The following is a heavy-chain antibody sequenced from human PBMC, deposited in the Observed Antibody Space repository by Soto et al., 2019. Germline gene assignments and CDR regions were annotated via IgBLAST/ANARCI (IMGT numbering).Heavy chain of an antibody. CDR3: ADSSGYSAYPECFQH. CDR1: GFTFSSYA. CDR2: ISGSGGST. V-gene: IGHV3-23*01. Sequence: HPGGSLRLSCAASGFTFSSYAMSWVRQAPGKGLEWVSAISGSGGSTYYADSVKGRFTISRDNSKNTLYLQMNSLRAEDTAVYYCADSSGYSAYPECFQHWGQGTLVTVSS. D-gene: IGHD3-22*01. J-gene: IGHJ1*01.